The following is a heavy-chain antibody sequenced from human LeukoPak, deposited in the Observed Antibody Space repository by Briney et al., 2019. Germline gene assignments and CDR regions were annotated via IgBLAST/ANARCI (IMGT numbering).Heavy chain of an antibody. V-gene: IGHV4-34*01. CDR1: GGSFSGYY. CDR2: INHSGST. Sequence: PSETLSLTCAVYGGSFSGYYWSWIRQPPGKGLEWIGEINHSGSTNYNPSLKSRVTISVDTSKNQFSLKLSSVTAADTAVYYCARGPGYSGSYYASFDIWGQGTMVTVSS. CDR3: ARGPGYSGSYYASFDI. J-gene: IGHJ3*02. D-gene: IGHD1-26*01.